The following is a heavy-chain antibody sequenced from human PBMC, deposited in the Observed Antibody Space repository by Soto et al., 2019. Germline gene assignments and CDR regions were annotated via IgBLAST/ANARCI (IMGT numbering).Heavy chain of an antibody. CDR3: ARDPWPLGKNFDY. D-gene: IGHD3-10*01. Sequence: SVKVSCKASGGTFSTHAIIWVRQAPGHGLEWMGGIIPISGTTYYTQKFQGRVTITADEPTSTAFMELSSLKSDDTAVYYCARDPWPLGKNFDYWGQGTLVTVSS. CDR1: GGTFSTHA. CDR2: IIPISGTT. V-gene: IGHV1-69*13. J-gene: IGHJ4*02.